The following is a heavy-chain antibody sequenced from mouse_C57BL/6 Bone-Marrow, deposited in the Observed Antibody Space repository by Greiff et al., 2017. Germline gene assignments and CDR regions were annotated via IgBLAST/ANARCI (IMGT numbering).Heavy chain of an antibody. Sequence: EVQLQQSGPGLVKPSQSLSLTCSVTGYSITSGYYWNWIRQFPGNKLAWMGYISYDGSNNYTPSLKNRISITRDTSKNQYFLKLKSVTTEDTATYYCAKDSPDGSWLAYWGQGTLVTVSA. D-gene: IGHD2-3*01. CDR1: GYSITSGYY. CDR3: AKDSPDGSWLAY. J-gene: IGHJ3*01. V-gene: IGHV3-6*01. CDR2: ISYDGSN.